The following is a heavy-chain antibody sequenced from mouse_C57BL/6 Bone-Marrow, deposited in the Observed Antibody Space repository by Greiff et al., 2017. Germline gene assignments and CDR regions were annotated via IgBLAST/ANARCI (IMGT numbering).Heavy chain of an antibody. CDR3: AKHVYCSSDRYYAKDY. CDR1: GFSLTSYV. D-gene: IGHD1-1*01. J-gene: IGHJ4*01. CDR2: IWGGGST. V-gene: IGHV2-9*01. Sequence: QVQLTESGPGLVAPSQSLSITCTVSGFSLTSYVVAWVRQPPGKGLEWLGAIWGGGSTNYNSALMSCLSISKDNSKSQVFLNMNSLQTDDTAMYYCAKHVYCSSDRYYAKDYWGQRTTVSVSS.